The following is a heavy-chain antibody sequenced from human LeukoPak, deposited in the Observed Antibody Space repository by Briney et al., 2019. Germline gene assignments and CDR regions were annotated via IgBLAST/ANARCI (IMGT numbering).Heavy chain of an antibody. Sequence: GGSLRLSCAASGFIVSSNYINWVRQAPGKGLEWVSYISSSSSTIYYADSVKGRFTISRDNAKNSLYLQMNSLRDEDTAVYYCARESGYYDSSRYYRYFDYWGQGTLVTVSS. V-gene: IGHV3-48*02. CDR3: ARESGYYDSSRYYRYFDY. J-gene: IGHJ4*02. CDR2: ISSSSSTI. D-gene: IGHD3-22*01. CDR1: GFIVSSNY.